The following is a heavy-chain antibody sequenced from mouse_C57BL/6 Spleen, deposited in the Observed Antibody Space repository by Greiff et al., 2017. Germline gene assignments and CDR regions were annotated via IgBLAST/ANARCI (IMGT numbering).Heavy chain of an antibody. D-gene: IGHD1-1*01. CDR1: GYTFTDYY. J-gene: IGHJ2*01. CDR3: ARYHYYGSSPHYVDY. V-gene: IGHV1-19*01. Sequence: EVQLQQSGPVLVKPGASVKMSCKASGYTFTDYYMNWVKQSHGKSLEWIGVINPYNGGTSYNQKFKGKATLTVDKSSSTAYMELNSLTSEDSAVYYCARYHYYGSSPHYVDYWGHGTTLTVSS. CDR2: INPYNGGT.